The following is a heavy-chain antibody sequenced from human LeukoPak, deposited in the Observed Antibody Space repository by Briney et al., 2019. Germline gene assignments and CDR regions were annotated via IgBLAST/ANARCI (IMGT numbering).Heavy chain of an antibody. D-gene: IGHD3-10*01. Sequence: GASVKVSCKASGYTFTAYYIHWVRQAPGQGLEWMGRINPNSGGTNYAQKFQGRVTMTRDTSISTAYMELSRLRSDDTAVYYCARDPGGRVLLWFGESNWFDPWGQGTLVTVSS. CDR2: INPNSGGT. CDR1: GYTFTAYY. J-gene: IGHJ5*02. CDR3: ARDPGGRVLLWFGESNWFDP. V-gene: IGHV1-2*06.